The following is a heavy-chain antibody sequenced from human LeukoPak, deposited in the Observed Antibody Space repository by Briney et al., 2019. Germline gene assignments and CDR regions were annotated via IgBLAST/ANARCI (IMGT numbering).Heavy chain of an antibody. CDR1: GYSFTSYW. V-gene: IGHV5-51*01. CDR3: ARHWMRPREVVPAAMGDY. CDR2: IYPGDSDT. D-gene: IGHD2-2*01. J-gene: IGHJ4*02. Sequence: GESLKISCKGSGYSFTSYWIGWVRQMPGKGLEWMGIIYPGDSDTRYSPSFQGQVTISADKSISTAYLQWSSLKASDTAMYYCARHWMRPREVVPAAMGDYWGQGTLVTVSS.